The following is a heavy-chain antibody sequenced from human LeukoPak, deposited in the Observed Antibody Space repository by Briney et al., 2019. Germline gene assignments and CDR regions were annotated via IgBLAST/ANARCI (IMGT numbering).Heavy chain of an antibody. Sequence: SGTLSLTCAVYGGSFSGYYWSWIRQPPGKGLEWIGEINHSGSTNYNPSLKSRVTISVDTSKNQFSLKLSSVTAADTAVYYCAREYESSGWYSKGSFDYWGQGILVTVSS. CDR1: GGSFSGYY. V-gene: IGHV4-34*01. D-gene: IGHD6-19*01. CDR3: AREYESSGWYSKGSFDY. J-gene: IGHJ4*02. CDR2: INHSGST.